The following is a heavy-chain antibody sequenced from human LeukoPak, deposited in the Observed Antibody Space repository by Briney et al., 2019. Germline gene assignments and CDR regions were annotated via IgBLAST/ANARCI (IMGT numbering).Heavy chain of an antibody. V-gene: IGHV3-7*01. D-gene: IGHD5-18*01. CDR1: GFTFSSYW. Sequence: GGSLRLSCAASGFTFSSYWMTWVRQAPGKGLEWVANIKPDGSEKYYVDSVKGRFAISRDNAKNSLYLQMNSLRGEDTAVYYCARTRANTATFDSWGQGTLVTVSS. J-gene: IGHJ4*02. CDR2: IKPDGSEK. CDR3: ARTRANTATFDS.